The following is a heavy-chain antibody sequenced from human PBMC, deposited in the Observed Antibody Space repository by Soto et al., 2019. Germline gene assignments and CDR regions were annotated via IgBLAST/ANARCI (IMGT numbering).Heavy chain of an antibody. V-gene: IGHV3-7*04. CDR3: ARDPNIVGVPAAIYYYYGIDV. J-gene: IGHJ6*01. D-gene: IGHD2-2*01. Sequence: GGSLRLSCAASGFTFSSYWMSWVRQAPGKGLEWVANIKQDGSEKYYVDSVKGRFTISRDNAKNSLYLQMNSLRAEDTAVYYCARDPNIVGVPAAIYYYYGIDVWGQGTTVTGSS. CDR2: IKQDGSEK. CDR1: GFTFSSYW.